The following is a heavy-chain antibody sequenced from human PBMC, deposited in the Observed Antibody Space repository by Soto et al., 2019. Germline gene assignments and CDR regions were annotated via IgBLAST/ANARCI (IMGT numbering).Heavy chain of an antibody. CDR3: AKGIYDDYTEYFQH. J-gene: IGHJ1*01. CDR2: MSWNSGSI. CDR1: GFTFDDYA. V-gene: IGHV3-9*01. Sequence: PGGSLRLSCAASGFTFDDYAMHWVLQAPGKGLEWVSGMSWNSGSIGYADSVMGRFPTSRDNAKNSLYLQMNSLRAEDTALYYCAKGIYDDYTEYFQHWGQGTLVTVSS. D-gene: IGHD4-17*01.